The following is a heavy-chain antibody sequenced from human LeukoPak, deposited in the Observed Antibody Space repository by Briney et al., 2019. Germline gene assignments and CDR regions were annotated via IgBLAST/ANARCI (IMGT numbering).Heavy chain of an antibody. CDR1: GYTFTSYY. V-gene: IGHV3-33*03. D-gene: IGHD3-3*01. J-gene: IGHJ6*02. CDR3: ATIFGAVADYYYGMDV. CDR2: IWYDGSNK. Sequence: SCKASGYTFTSYYMHWVRQAPGKGLEWVAVIWYDGSNKYYADSVKGRFTISRDNAKNSLYLQMNSLRAEDTALYYCATIFGAVADYYYGMDVWGQGTTVTVSS.